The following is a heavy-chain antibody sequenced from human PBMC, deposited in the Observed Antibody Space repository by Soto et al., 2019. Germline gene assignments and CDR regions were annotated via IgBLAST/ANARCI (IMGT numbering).Heavy chain of an antibody. CDR2: IIPIFGTA. Sequence: QVQLVQSGAEVKKPGSSVKVSCKASGGTFSSYAICWVRQAPGQGLEWMGGIIPIFGTANYAQKFQGRVTITADESTSTAYMELSSLRSEDTAVYYCARLCSGGSGPWHFDYWGQGTLVTVSS. V-gene: IGHV1-69*12. CDR1: GGTFSSYA. J-gene: IGHJ4*02. D-gene: IGHD2-15*01. CDR3: ARLCSGGSGPWHFDY.